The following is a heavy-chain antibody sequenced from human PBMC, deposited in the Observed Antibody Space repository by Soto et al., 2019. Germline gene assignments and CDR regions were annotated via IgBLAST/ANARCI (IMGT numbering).Heavy chain of an antibody. D-gene: IGHD6-13*01. J-gene: IGHJ4*02. CDR2: INPASGST. CDR1: GYTFTHYY. CDR3: ARDVAAGDH. Sequence: QVQLVQSGAEVKKPGASVKLSCRNSGYTFTHYYIHWVRQAPGQGLEWLAIINPASGSTNYAQDFQGRLTLTMDTSTTTVYMELSGLRAAGTAIFYCARDVAAGDHWGQGTLVTVS. V-gene: IGHV1-46*01.